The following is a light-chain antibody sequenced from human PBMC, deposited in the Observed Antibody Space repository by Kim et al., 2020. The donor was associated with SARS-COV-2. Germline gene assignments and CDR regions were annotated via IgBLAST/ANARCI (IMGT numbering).Light chain of an antibody. CDR3: QQYGDSPYT. CDR2: GAF. CDR1: QSVTNNY. Sequence: PGDRATLSCRASQSVTNNYLAWFQQRPGQAPRLLIYGAFNRATGIPARFGGSASGTDFTLSVDRLEPEDCAVYYCQQYGDSPYTFGQGTKLEI. V-gene: IGKV3-20*01. J-gene: IGKJ2*01.